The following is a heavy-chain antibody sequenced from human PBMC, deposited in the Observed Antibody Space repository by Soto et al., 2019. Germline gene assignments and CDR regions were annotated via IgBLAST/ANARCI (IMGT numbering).Heavy chain of an antibody. V-gene: IGHV1-69*01. CDR2: IIPMFGTA. J-gene: IGHJ4*02. CDR3: APSSSPYYFDN. D-gene: IGHD6-13*01. CDR1: GGTFSSYA. Sequence: QVQLVQSGAEVKKPGSSVKVSCKASGGTFSSYAINWVRQAPGQGLEWMGGIIPMFGTANYAQKFQGRVTITADESTTTAYMELSSLRSEDTAVYYCAPSSSPYYFDNWGQGTLVTVSS.